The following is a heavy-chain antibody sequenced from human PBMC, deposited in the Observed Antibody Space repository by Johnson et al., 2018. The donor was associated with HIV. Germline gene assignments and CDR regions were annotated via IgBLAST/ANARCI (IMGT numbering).Heavy chain of an antibody. CDR2: ISSSGSTI. V-gene: IGHV3-11*04. D-gene: IGHD1-14*01. Sequence: QVQLVESGGGLIQPGGSLRLSCAASGFTVSSNYMSWIRQAPGKGLEWVSYISSSGSTIYYADSVKGRFTISRDNAKNTLYLQMNSLRAEDTAVYYCARDQGGNHNAFDMWGQGTMVTVSS. CDR3: ARDQGGNHNAFDM. J-gene: IGHJ3*02. CDR1: GFTVSSNY.